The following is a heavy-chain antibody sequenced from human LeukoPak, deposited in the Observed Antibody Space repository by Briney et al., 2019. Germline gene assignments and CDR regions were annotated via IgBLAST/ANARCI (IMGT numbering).Heavy chain of an antibody. CDR3: AKGYFCYYCYYMDV. J-gene: IGHJ6*03. D-gene: IGHD3-9*01. V-gene: IGHV3-9*01. CDR2: INWNSGSK. CDR1: GFTFDNYS. Sequence: GGSLRLSCAASGFTFDNYSMHWVRQAPGKGLEWVADINWNSGSKDYADSMKGRFTISRDNAKNSLYLQMNSLRAEDTALYYCAKGYFCYYCYYMDVWGKGTTVTISS.